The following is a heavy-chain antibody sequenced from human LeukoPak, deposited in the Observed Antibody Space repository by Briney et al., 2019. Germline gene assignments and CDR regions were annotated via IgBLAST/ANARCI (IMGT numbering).Heavy chain of an antibody. CDR2: IYSGGST. Sequence: GGSLRLSCAASGFTVSSNHMSWVRQAPGMGLEWVSVIYSGGSTDCADSVKGRFTISRDNLKNTLYLQMNSLRAEDTAVYYCARGPAGYNWGQGTLVTFSS. J-gene: IGHJ4*02. D-gene: IGHD1-1*01. CDR3: ARGPAGYN. V-gene: IGHV3-53*01. CDR1: GFTVSSNH.